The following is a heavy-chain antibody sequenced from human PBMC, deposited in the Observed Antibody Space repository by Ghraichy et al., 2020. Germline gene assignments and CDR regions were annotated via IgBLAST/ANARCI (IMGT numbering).Heavy chain of an antibody. CDR2: ISDRGNT. J-gene: IGHJ4*02. CDR3: AGGLGAYTCFGEPNHFNN. Sequence: SETLSLTCIVSGGSISSHFWTWVRQAPGKGLEWIGFISDRGNTNSNPSLKSRVTISMHTSKKQFSLNLTSVAAADTAVYYCAGGLGAYTCFGEPNHFNNWGQGLLVTVSS. V-gene: IGHV4-59*03. D-gene: IGHD3-16*01. CDR1: GGSISSHF.